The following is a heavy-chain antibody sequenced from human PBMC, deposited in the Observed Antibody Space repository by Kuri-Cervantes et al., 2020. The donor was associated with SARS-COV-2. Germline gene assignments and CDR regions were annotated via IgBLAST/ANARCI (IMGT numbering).Heavy chain of an antibody. Sequence: GESLKISCAASGFTSSSYWMAWVRQAPGKGLEWVANIRQDAGDKNCVDSVRGRFTISRDNAKNSLYLQMNSPGAEDTAVYYCARDHGGALDSWGQGTLVTVSS. J-gene: IGHJ4*02. D-gene: IGHD3-16*01. CDR2: IRQDAGDK. CDR3: ARDHGGALDS. CDR1: GFTSSSYW. V-gene: IGHV3-7*01.